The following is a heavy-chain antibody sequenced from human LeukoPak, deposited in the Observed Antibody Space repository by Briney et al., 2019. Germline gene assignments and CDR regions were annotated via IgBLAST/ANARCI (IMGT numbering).Heavy chain of an antibody. V-gene: IGHV4-59*01. CDR1: GGSISSYY. CDR3: AREDYYYYDSSGYMDV. CDR2: IYYSGST. Sequence: SGTLSLTCTVSGGSISSYYWSWIRQPPGKGLEWIGYIYYSGSTNYNSSFKSRVTMSVDTSKNQFSLTLSSVTAADTAVYYCAREDYYYYDSSGYMDVWGKGTTVTVSS. D-gene: IGHD3-22*01. J-gene: IGHJ6*03.